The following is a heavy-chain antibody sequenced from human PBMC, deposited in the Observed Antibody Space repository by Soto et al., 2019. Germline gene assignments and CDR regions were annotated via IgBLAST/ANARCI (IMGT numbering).Heavy chain of an antibody. CDR1: GYTFTGYY. V-gene: IGHV1-2*02. CDR2: INPNSGGT. D-gene: IGHD3-3*01. J-gene: IGHJ6*02. Sequence: SVKVSCKASGYTFTGYYIHWVRQAPGQGLEWMGWINPNSGGTNSAQKFQGRVTMTRDTSISTAYMELNRLKSDDTAVYYCARDRFTIFGVVRRYYYYGMDVWGQGTTVTVSS. CDR3: ARDRFTIFGVVRRYYYYGMDV.